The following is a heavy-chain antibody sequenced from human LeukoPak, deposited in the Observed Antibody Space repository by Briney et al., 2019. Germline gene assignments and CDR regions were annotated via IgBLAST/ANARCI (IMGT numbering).Heavy chain of an antibody. D-gene: IGHD3-22*01. Sequence: PGGSLRLSCAASGFTFSSYSMNWVRQAPGKGLEWVSSISSSSSYIYYADSVKGRFTISRDNAKNSLYLQMNSLRAEDTAVYYCARAARSYYYDSSGYYKYWAYWGQGTLVTVSS. J-gene: IGHJ4*02. CDR3: ARAARSYYYDSSGYYKYWAY. V-gene: IGHV3-21*01. CDR1: GFTFSSYS. CDR2: ISSSSSYI.